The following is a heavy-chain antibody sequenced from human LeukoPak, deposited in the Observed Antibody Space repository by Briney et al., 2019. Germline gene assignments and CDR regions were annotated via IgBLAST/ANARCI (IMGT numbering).Heavy chain of an antibody. V-gene: IGHV3-48*03. D-gene: IGHD2/OR15-2a*01. CDR2: ISGSGSTI. J-gene: IGHJ4*02. Sequence: GSLRLSCAASGFTFSSYEMNWVPQAPGKGLEWFAYISGSGSTIYYADSVKGRFTISRDNAKNSLYLQMNSLRAEDTAVYYCARDSSFLFDYWGQGTLVTVSS. CDR3: ARDSSFLFDY. CDR1: GFTFSSYE.